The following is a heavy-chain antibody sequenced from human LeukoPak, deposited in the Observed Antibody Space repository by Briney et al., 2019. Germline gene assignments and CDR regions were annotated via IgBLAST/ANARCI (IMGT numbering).Heavy chain of an antibody. D-gene: IGHD3-3*01. V-gene: IGHV4-34*01. CDR2: INHSGST. J-gene: IGHJ3*02. CDR1: GGSFSGYY. CDR3: ARMLSIYDSWSTGAFDI. Sequence: SETLSLTCAVYGGSFSGYYWSWIRQPPGKGLEWIGEINHSGSTNYNPSLKSRVTISVDTSKNQFSLKLSSVTAADTAVYYCARMLSIYDSWSTGAFDIRGQGAMVTVSS.